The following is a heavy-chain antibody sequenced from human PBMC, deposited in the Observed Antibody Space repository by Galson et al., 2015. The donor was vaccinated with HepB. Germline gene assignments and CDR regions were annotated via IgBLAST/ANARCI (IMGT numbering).Heavy chain of an antibody. V-gene: IGHV1-69*04. CDR3: ASLSRSSGYAIYYFDY. J-gene: IGHJ4*02. CDR1: GGTFSSYA. CDR2: IIPILGIT. Sequence: SVKASCKASGGTFSSYAISWVRQAPGQGLEWMGRIIPILGITNYAQKFQGRVTITADKSTSTAYMELSSLRSEDTAVYYCASLSRSSGYAIYYFDYWGQGTLVTVSS. D-gene: IGHD3-22*01.